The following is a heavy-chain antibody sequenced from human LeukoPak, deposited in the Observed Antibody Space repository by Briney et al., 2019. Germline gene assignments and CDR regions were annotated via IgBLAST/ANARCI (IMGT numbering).Heavy chain of an antibody. CDR2: IAWNSGNT. CDR1: GFTFVNYA. V-gene: IGHV3-9*01. CDR3: AKDMNSYGSGSSYNPWGPFDS. J-gene: IGHJ4*02. D-gene: IGHD3-10*01. Sequence: HPGGSLRLSCAASGFTFVNYAMHWVRQAPGKGLEWVSGIAWNSGNTGFADCVKGRFTVSRDNAENSLYLEVNSLTPEDTAFYFCAKDMNSYGSGSSYNPWGPFDSWGQGTLVTVSS.